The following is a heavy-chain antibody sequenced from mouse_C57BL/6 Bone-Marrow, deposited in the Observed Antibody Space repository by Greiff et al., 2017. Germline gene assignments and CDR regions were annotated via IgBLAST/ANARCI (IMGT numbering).Heavy chain of an antibody. CDR1: GYTFTSYW. D-gene: IGHD2-4*01. J-gene: IGHJ2*01. CDR3: ARYNHYDFDY. Sequence: QVHVKQPGAELVRPGTSVKLSCKASGYTFTSYWMHWVKQRPGQGLEWIGVIDPSDSYTNYNQKFKGKATLTVDTSSSTAYMQLSSLTSEDSAVYYCARYNHYDFDYWGQGTTLTVSS. CDR2: IDPSDSYT. V-gene: IGHV1-59*01.